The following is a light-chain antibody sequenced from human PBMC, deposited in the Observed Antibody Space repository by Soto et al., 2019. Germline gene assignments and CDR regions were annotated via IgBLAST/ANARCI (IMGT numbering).Light chain of an antibody. J-gene: IGLJ1*01. V-gene: IGLV2-14*01. CDR3: SSYTSSSTLV. CDR1: SSDVGGYNY. Sequence: QSALTQPASVSGSPGQSITISCTGTSSDVGGYNYVSWYQQHPGKAPKLMIYEVSNRPSGVSNRFSGSKFGNTASLTISVLQAEDEADYYCSSYTSSSTLVFGTGTKLTVL. CDR2: EVS.